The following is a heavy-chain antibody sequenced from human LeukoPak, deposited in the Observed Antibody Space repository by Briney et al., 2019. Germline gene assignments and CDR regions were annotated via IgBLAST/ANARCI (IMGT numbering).Heavy chain of an antibody. D-gene: IGHD3-16*01. CDR3: ASGSRGRCYFDN. J-gene: IGHJ4*01. V-gene: IGHV1-69*05. Sequence: SVKVSCKASGGAFRTYTISWVRQAPGQGLEWMGGFVPLFRSTNYAQKFQGRVTITTDESTGTAYMEVSSLRIDDTAVYYCASGSRGRCYFDNWGQGTLVIVSS. CDR2: FVPLFRST. CDR1: GGAFRTYT.